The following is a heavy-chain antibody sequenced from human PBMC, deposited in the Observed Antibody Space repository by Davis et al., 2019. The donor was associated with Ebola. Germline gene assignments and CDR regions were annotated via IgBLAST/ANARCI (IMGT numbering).Heavy chain of an antibody. V-gene: IGHV3-48*03. CDR1: GFIFTDYE. D-gene: IGHD5-18*01. CDR3: VPGTWI. CDR2: VGNSVDSM. J-gene: IGHJ4*02. Sequence: GESLKISCEASGFIFTDYEMTWVRQTPGKGLEWIAFVGNSVDSMHYAASVKGRFTASRDNARPSLLLQMNNLKVEDTGVYYCVPGTWIRGQGMRVTVSA.